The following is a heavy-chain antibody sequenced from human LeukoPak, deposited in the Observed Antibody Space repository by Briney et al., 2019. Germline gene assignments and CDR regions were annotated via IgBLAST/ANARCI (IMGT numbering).Heavy chain of an antibody. D-gene: IGHD3-16*01. CDR1: GFTFSDYD. CDR2: ISGLSSYT. V-gene: IGHV3-21*01. J-gene: IGHJ4*02. CDR3: GRAFPPLRTSSAGDL. Sequence: GGSLRLSCSASGFTFSDYDMNWVRQAPGQGLEWVSSISGLSSYTYYGESVKGRFSISRDNAKNSLYLQMNSLGAEDTATYYCGRAFPPLRTSSAGDLWGQGILVTVSS.